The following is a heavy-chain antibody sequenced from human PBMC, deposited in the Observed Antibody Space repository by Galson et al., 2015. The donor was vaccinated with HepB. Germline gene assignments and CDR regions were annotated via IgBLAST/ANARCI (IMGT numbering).Heavy chain of an antibody. CDR3: AKGGEYCSSTSCYLVRSYLDYYYYGMDV. CDR2: ISYDGSSK. D-gene: IGHD2-2*01. V-gene: IGHV3-30*18. CDR1: GFTFSSYG. J-gene: IGHJ6*02. Sequence: SLRLSCAASGFTFSSYGMHWVRQAPGEGLEWVAVISYDGSSKYYADSVKGRFTISRDNSKSTLYLQMNSLRAEDTAVYYCAKGGEYCSSTSCYLVRSYLDYYYYGMDVWGQGTTVTVSS.